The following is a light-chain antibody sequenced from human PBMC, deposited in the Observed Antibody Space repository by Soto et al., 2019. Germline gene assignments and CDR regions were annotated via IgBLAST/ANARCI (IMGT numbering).Light chain of an antibody. CDR3: SSYIGSSTPVV. Sequence: QSVLTQPASVSGSPGQSITISCNGTSSDVGTYNYVSWYQQHPGKAPKLMIYDVTNRPSGVSDRFSGSKSGNTASLTISGLQAEDEADYYCSSYIGSSTPVVFGGGTKLTVL. J-gene: IGLJ2*01. CDR2: DVT. CDR1: SSDVGTYNY. V-gene: IGLV2-14*01.